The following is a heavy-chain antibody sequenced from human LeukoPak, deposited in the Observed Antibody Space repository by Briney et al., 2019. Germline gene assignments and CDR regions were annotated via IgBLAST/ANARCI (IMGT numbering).Heavy chain of an antibody. D-gene: IGHD3-10*02. J-gene: IGHJ4*02. V-gene: IGHV3-30-3*01. Sequence: GGSLRLSCAASGFSFSSHAMHWVRQAPGKGLEWVAIIFPDVNNIHYADSVQGRFTISRDNSKNTLYLQMNSLRAEDTAVYYCAKVAATLFGFFDFWGQGTLVTVSS. CDR1: GFSFSSHA. CDR2: IFPDVNNI. CDR3: AKVAATLFGFFDF.